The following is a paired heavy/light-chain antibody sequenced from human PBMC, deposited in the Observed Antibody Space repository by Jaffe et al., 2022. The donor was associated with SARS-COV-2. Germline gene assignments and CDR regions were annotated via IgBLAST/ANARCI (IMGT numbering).Heavy chain of an antibody. CDR3: AWGSYTGYMDV. Sequence: QVQLQESGPGLVKPSETLSLTCTVSGYSISSAYYWGWIRQPPEKGLEWIGSLYHSGTTYYNPSLRGRVTLSVDTSKNQFSLKLSSVTAADTAVYHCAWGSYTGYMDVWGKGTTVTVSS. J-gene: IGHJ6*03. CDR1: GYSISSAYY. V-gene: IGHV4-38-2*02. D-gene: IGHD3-16*01. CDR2: LYHSGTT.
Light chain of an antibody. V-gene: IGKV1-9*01. CDR2: AAS. Sequence: DIQLTQSPSFLSASVGDRVTITCRASQDISSYLAWYQQKPGKAPKLLIFAASTLQSGVPSRFSGSGSGTEFTLTISSLQPEDFATYCCQQLSSYPRTFGQGTKVEIK. CDR3: QQLSSYPRT. J-gene: IGKJ1*01. CDR1: QDISSY.